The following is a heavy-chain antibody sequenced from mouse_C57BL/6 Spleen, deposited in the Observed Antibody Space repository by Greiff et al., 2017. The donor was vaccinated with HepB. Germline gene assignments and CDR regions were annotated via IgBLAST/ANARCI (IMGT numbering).Heavy chain of an antibody. J-gene: IGHJ2*01. CDR3: TRKRDYYGSSY. D-gene: IGHD1-1*01. V-gene: IGHV1-15*01. CDR1: GYTFTDYE. Sequence: VQLQQSGAELVRPGASVTLSCKASGYTFTDYEMHWVKQTPVHGLEWIGAIDPETGGTAYNQKFKGKAILTADKSSSTAYMELRSLTSEDSAVYYCTRKRDYYGSSYWGQGTTLTVSS. CDR2: IDPETGGT.